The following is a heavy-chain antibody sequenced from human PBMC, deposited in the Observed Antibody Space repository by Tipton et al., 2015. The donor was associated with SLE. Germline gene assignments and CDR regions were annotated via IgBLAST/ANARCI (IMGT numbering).Heavy chain of an antibody. CDR2: ITRDGVST. V-gene: IGHV3-23*01. Sequence: SLRLSCAASGFMFSIHTMTWVRQAPGKGLQWVSGITRDGVSTWSADSVKGRFTISRDNSKNTLYLQMNSLRAEDTAVYHCARDGYGDSTVLLDYWGQGTLVTVAS. D-gene: IGHD4-17*01. J-gene: IGHJ4*02. CDR1: GFMFSIHT. CDR3: ARDGYGDSTVLLDY.